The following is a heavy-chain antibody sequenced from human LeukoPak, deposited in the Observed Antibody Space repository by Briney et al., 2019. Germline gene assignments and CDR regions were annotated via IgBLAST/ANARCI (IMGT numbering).Heavy chain of an antibody. V-gene: IGHV1-2*02. J-gene: IGHJ4*02. Sequence: ASVKVSCKASGYTFTGYYMHWVRQAPGQGLEWMGWINPNSGGTNYAQKFQGRVTMTRDTSISTAYMELSRLRSDDTAVYYCARVKGIAANFDYWGQGTLVTVSP. CDR1: GYTFTGYY. CDR2: INPNSGGT. D-gene: IGHD6-13*01. CDR3: ARVKGIAANFDY.